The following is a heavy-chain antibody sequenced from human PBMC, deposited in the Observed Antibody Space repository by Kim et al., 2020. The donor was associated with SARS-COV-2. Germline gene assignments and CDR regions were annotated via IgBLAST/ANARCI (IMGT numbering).Heavy chain of an antibody. CDR3: ARGVEGTMVRGVMVKFDY. V-gene: IGHV4-31*03. CDR1: GGSISSGGYY. D-gene: IGHD3-10*01. J-gene: IGHJ4*02. Sequence: SETLSLTCTVSGGSISSGGYYCSWIRQHPGKGLEWIGHIYYSGSTYYNPSLKSRVTISVDTPKNQFSLKLSSVTAADTAVYYCARGVEGTMVRGVMVKFDYWGQGTLVTVSS. CDR2: IYYSGST.